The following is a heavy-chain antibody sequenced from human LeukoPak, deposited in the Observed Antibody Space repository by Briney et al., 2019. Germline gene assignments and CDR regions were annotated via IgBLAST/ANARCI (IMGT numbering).Heavy chain of an antibody. V-gene: IGHV4-4*07. Sequence: SETLSLTCTVSGGSISNYYWSWIRKPARKGLEWIGRIYSSGSTNYNPSLKSRVTMSVDTSKNQFSLKLSSVTAADTAVYYCARSSLDSSGYYLYWYFDLWGRGTLVTVSS. D-gene: IGHD3-22*01. CDR3: ARSSLDSSGYYLYWYFDL. CDR2: IYSSGST. CDR1: GGSISNYY. J-gene: IGHJ2*01.